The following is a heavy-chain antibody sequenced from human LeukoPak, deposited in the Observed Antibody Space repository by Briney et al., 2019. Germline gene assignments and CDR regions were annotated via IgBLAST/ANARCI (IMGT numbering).Heavy chain of an antibody. CDR1: GFTFRNYA. Sequence: PGRSLRLSCVGPGFTFRNYAFHWVRQAPGKAPEWVSGITWNSGRIGYADSVKGRFTITRDNAKNSLYLQMNSLRPEDTAVYYCTKDQAGDLDHWGQGTLVTVSS. V-gene: IGHV3-9*01. J-gene: IGHJ4*02. CDR3: TKDQAGDLDH. D-gene: IGHD7-27*01. CDR2: ITWNSGRI.